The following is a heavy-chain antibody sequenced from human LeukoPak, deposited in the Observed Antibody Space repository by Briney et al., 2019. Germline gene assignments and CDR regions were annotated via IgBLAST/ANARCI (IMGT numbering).Heavy chain of an antibody. V-gene: IGHV1-18*01. Sequence: ASVKVSCKASGYTFTSYGISWVRQAPGQGLEWMGWISAYNGNTNYAQKLQGRVTMTTDISTSTAYMELRSLRSGDTAVYYCARVRGYYDSSGPRDYWGQGTLVTVSS. CDR1: GYTFTSYG. D-gene: IGHD3-22*01. CDR2: ISAYNGNT. J-gene: IGHJ4*02. CDR3: ARVRGYYDSSGPRDY.